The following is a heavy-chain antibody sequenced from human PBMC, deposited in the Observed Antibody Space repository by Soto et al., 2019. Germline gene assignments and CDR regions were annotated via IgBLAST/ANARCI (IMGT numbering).Heavy chain of an antibody. J-gene: IGHJ4*02. V-gene: IGHV1-2*04. D-gene: IGHD5-12*01. CDR1: GYPLTGHY. Sequence: QVQLLQSGAEVKKPGASVKVSLSASGYPLTGHYMHWVRQAPGQGLEWMGWLNPNSGGTNYAQKFQGWVTMTRDTSISTAYMEMSRLRSDDTAVYYCASAIVGWLQLSDLGQGTLVTVSP. CDR2: LNPNSGGT. CDR3: ASAIVGWLQLSD.